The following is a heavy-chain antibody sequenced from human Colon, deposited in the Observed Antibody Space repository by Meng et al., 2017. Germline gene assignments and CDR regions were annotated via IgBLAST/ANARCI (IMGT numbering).Heavy chain of an antibody. CDR3: ARGSGTLRHFDY. CDR1: GGSLSNGFFF. V-gene: IGHV4-31*01. CDR2: VSHTGST. Sequence: QVDLQASGPGLVKPSQTLSLTCTGAGGSLSNGFFFWSWIRQHPLKGLEWIGSVSHTGSTSYNPSIQSLVTISRDTPKNQFSLNLTSVTAADTAVYFCARGSGTLRHFDYWGQGTLVTVSS. J-gene: IGHJ4*02. D-gene: IGHD1-26*01.